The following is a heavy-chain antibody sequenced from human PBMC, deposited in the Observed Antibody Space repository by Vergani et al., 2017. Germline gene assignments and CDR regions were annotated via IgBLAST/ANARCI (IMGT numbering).Heavy chain of an antibody. CDR3: AKDGCNIVVVPAAIDGGGGMDV. V-gene: IGHV3-30*18. CDR1: GFTFSSYG. Sequence: QVQLVESGGGVVQPGRSLRLSCAASGFTFSSYGMHWVRQAPGKGLEWVAVISYDGSNKYYADSVKGRFTISRDNSKNTLYLQMNSLRAEDTAVYYCAKDGCNIVVVPAAIDGGGGMDVWGKGTTVTVSS. D-gene: IGHD2-2*01. CDR2: ISYDGSNK. J-gene: IGHJ6*04.